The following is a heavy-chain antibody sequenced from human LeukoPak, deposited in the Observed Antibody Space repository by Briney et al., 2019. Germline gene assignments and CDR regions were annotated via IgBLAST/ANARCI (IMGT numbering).Heavy chain of an antibody. CDR3: ARGAGEYYDFWSGYYSSGY. CDR1: GYTFTGYY. CDR2: TNPNSGGT. V-gene: IGHV1-2*06. Sequence: ASVKVSCKASGYTFTGYYMHWVRQAPGQGLEWMGRTNPNSGGTNYAQKFQGRVTMTRDTSIGTAYMELSRLRSDDTAVYYCARGAGEYYDFWSGYYSSGYWGQGTLVTVSS. J-gene: IGHJ4*02. D-gene: IGHD3-3*01.